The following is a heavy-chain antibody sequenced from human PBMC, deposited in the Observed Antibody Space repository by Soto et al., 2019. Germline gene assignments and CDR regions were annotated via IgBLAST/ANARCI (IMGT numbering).Heavy chain of an antibody. Sequence: QLQLQESGPGLVKPSETLSLTCTVSGGSISSSSYYWGWIRQPPGKGLEWIGSIYYSGSTYYNPSLKSRVTISEDTSKNQFALKLSSVTAADTAVYYCARVVVPAAMCADYWGQGTLVTVSS. CDR3: ARVVVPAAMCADY. V-gene: IGHV4-39*01. J-gene: IGHJ4*02. CDR2: IYYSGST. CDR1: GGSISSSSYY. D-gene: IGHD2-2*01.